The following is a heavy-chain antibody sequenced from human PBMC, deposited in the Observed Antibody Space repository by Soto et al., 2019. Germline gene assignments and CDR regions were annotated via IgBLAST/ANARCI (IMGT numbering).Heavy chain of an antibody. CDR3: ARSVAVPGAHIDY. V-gene: IGHV4-59*01. CDR1: GGSISGSY. D-gene: IGHD6-19*01. J-gene: IGHJ4*02. CDR2: VYHTGST. Sequence: SETLSLTCIVSGGSISGSYWSWIRQSPGKGLEWLGCVYHTGSTNYSPSLRSRVSISVDTSKNEFSLRLSSVTAADTAVYFCARSVAVPGAHIDYWGQGTQVTVSS.